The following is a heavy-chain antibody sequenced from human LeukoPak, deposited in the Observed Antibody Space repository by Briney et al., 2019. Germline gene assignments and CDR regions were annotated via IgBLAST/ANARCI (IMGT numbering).Heavy chain of an antibody. V-gene: IGHV1-69*05. CDR3: ARHYYDRSAFDI. D-gene: IGHD3-22*01. CDR2: IIPIFGTA. CDR1: GGTFSSYA. J-gene: IGHJ3*02. Sequence: SVKVSCKASGGTFSSYAISWARQAPGQGLEWMGGIIPIFGTANYAQKFQGRVTITTDESTSTAYMELSSLRSEDTAVYYCARHYYDRSAFDIWGQGTRVTVSS.